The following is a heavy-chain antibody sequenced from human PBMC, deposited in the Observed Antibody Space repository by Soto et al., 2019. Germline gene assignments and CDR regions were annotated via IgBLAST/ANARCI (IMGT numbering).Heavy chain of an antibody. CDR1: GGSFSGYY. CDR3: ARECMVRGARRPRPCYFDY. Sequence: SETLSLTCAVYGGSFSGYYWSWVRQPPGKGLEWIGEINHSGSTNYNPSLKSRVTISVDTSKNQFSLKLSSVTAADTAVYYCARECMVRGARRPRPCYFDYWGQGTLVTVSS. D-gene: IGHD3-10*01. V-gene: IGHV4-34*01. J-gene: IGHJ4*02. CDR2: INHSGST.